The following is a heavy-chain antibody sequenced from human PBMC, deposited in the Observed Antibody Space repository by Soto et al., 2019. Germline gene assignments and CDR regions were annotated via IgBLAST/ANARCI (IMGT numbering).Heavy chain of an antibody. CDR2: INPSGGST. V-gene: IGHV1-46*01. CDR3: ARVMSSWYQYYYYGMDV. CDR1: GYTFTSYY. D-gene: IGHD6-13*01. Sequence: GASVKVSCKASGYTFTSYYMHWVRQAPGQGLEWMGIINPSGGSTSYAQKFQGRVTMTRDTSTSTVYMELSSPRSEDTAVYYCARVMSSWYQYYYYGMDVWGQGTTVTVSS. J-gene: IGHJ6*02.